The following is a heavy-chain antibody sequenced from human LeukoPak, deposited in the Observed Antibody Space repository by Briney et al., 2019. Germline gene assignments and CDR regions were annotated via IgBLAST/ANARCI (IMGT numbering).Heavy chain of an antibody. CDR1: GFTFSSYW. CDR3: ARGFDSSGQDY. D-gene: IGHD3-22*01. V-gene: IGHV3-74*01. Sequence: GGSLKLSCAASGFTFSSYWMHWVRQAPGKGLVWVSRFNSDGSSTSYADSVKGRFTISRDYARNTLFLQMNSLRAEDTAVYYCARGFDSSGQDYWGQGTLVTVSS. CDR2: FNSDGSST. J-gene: IGHJ4*02.